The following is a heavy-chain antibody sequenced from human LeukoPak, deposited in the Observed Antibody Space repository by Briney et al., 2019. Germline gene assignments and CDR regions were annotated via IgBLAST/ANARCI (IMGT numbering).Heavy chain of an antibody. CDR1: GFTFTNHA. D-gene: IGHD5-24*01. J-gene: IGHJ4*02. Sequence: GGSLRLSCAASGFTFTNHAMSWVRQAPGKGLEWVSAVSGSGDGTYYADSVKGRFTISRDDSKNTLYLQMNSLRAEDTAVYFCARSRDGYKRFDSWGQGTLVTVSS. CDR3: ARSRDGYKRFDS. V-gene: IGHV3-23*01. CDR2: VSGSGDGT.